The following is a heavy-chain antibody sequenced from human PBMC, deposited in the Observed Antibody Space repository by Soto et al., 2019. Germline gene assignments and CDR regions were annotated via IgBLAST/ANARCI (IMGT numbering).Heavy chain of an antibody. J-gene: IGHJ4*01. V-gene: IGHV3-11*06. CDR2: ISSSSYT. CDR1: GFTFSDYY. Sequence: PGGSLRLSCAASGFTFSDYYMSWIRQAPGKGLEWVSYISSSSYTNYADSVKGRFTISRDNAKNSLYLQMNSLRAEDTAVYYCARSCNLYGDCYVDYWGHVTVVTVSS. D-gene: IGHD2-21*02. CDR3: ARSCNLYGDCYVDY.